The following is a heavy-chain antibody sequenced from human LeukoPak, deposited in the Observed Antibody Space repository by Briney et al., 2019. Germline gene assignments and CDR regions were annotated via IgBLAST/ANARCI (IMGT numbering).Heavy chain of an antibody. D-gene: IGHD2-2*01. CDR3: AGDEFPSAAAGKFDY. V-gene: IGHV1-18*01. Sequence: KPGASVKVSCKTSGYTFTTYAISWVRQAPGQGLEWMGWISVNNGNTNYAQNLQGRVTMTTDTSTSTAYMELTSLRSDDTAVYYCAGDEFPSAAAGKFDYWGQGTLVTVAS. CDR1: GYTFTTYA. CDR2: ISVNNGNT. J-gene: IGHJ4*02.